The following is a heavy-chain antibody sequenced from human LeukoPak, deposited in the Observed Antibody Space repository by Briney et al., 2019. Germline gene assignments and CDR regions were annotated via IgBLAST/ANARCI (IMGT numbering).Heavy chain of an antibody. CDR3: ARPQLLWFGEMAFDI. D-gene: IGHD3-10*01. V-gene: IGHV3-7*04. Sequence: GGSLRLSCAASGFTFSSYWMSWVRQAPGKGLEWVADIKQDGSEKYYVDSVKGRFTISRDNAKNSLYLQMNSLRAEDTAVYYCARPQLLWFGEMAFDIWGQGTVVTVSS. J-gene: IGHJ3*02. CDR2: IKQDGSEK. CDR1: GFTFSSYW.